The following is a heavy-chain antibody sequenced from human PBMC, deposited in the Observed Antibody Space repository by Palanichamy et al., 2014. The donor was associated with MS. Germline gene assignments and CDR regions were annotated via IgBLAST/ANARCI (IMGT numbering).Heavy chain of an antibody. CDR3: AKDLAYSGYDAQGYFDY. CDR1: GFSFSSHA. CDR2: MSGSGGTS. V-gene: IGHV3-23*01. J-gene: IGHJ4*02. Sequence: EVQLLESGGTSVXPGGSLRLSCAASGFSFSSHAMSWVRQAPGKELEWVSTMSGSGGTSYYADSVKGRFTISRDSSKNTLYLQMNSLRPEDTAVYYCAKDLAYSGYDAQGYFDYWGQGTLVTVSS. D-gene: IGHD5-12*01.